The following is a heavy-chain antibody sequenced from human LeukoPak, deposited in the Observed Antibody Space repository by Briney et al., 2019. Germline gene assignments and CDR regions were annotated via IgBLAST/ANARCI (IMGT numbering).Heavy chain of an antibody. D-gene: IGHD6-13*01. J-gene: IGHJ5*02. CDR3: ARDVDGSSSDWFDP. CDR1: GGTFSSYA. CDR2: IIPILGIA. Sequence: SVKVSCKASGGTFSSYAISWVRQAPGQGLEWMGRIIPILGIANYAQKFQGRVTITADKSTSTAYMELSSLRSEDTAVYYCARDVDGSSSDWFDPWGQGTLVTVSP. V-gene: IGHV1-69*04.